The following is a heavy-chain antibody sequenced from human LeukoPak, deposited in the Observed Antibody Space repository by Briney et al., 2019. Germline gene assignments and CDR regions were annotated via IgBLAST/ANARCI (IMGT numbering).Heavy chain of an antibody. D-gene: IGHD4-17*01. Sequence: GGSLRLSCAASGFTFSSYWMSWVRQAPGKGLEWVANIKQDGSEKYYVDSVKGRFTISRDNAKNSLYLQMNSLRAEDTAVYYCAKPHTWGRMTTVTTDYWGQGTLVTVSS. V-gene: IGHV3-7*01. CDR2: IKQDGSEK. J-gene: IGHJ4*02. CDR1: GFTFSSYW. CDR3: AKPHTWGRMTTVTTDY.